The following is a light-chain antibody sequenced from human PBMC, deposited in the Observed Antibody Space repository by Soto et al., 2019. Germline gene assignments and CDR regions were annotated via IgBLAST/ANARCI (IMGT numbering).Light chain of an antibody. J-gene: IGLJ1*01. CDR2: DDS. CDR3: QVWDSSSDHYV. CDR1: NIGSIS. Sequence: SYELTQPPSVSVAPGQTARITCGGNNIGSISVHWYQQKQGQAPVVVMYDDSDRPSGIPERFSGSNSGNTATLTISRAEAGDEADYYCQVWDSSSDHYVFGTGTKVTVL. V-gene: IGLV3-21*02.